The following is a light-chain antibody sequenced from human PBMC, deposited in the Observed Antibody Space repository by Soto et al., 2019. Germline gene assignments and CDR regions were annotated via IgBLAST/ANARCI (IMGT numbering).Light chain of an antibody. CDR2: GAS. CDR3: QQYDNWPLT. J-gene: IGKJ4*01. CDR1: QSVSSN. V-gene: IGKV3-15*01. Sequence: DIMMTQSPATLPVSPGERATLSCRASQSVSSNLAWYQQKPGQAPRFLIYGASTRATGIPARFSGSGSGTEFTLTISSLQSEDFAVYYCQQYDNWPLTFGGGTMVDI.